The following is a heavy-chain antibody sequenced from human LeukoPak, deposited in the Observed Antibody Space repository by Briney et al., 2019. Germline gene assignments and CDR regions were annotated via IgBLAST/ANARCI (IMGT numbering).Heavy chain of an antibody. CDR2: ISYDGSNK. V-gene: IGHV3-30*18. J-gene: IGHJ5*02. D-gene: IGHD6-13*01. Sequence: GGSLRLSCAASGFTFSSYGMHWVRQPPGKGLEWVAVISYDGSNKYYADSVKGRFTISRDNSKNTLYLQMNSLRAEDTAVYYCAKDRQQLVLSNWFDPWGQGTLVTVSS. CDR3: AKDRQQLVLSNWFDP. CDR1: GFTFSSYG.